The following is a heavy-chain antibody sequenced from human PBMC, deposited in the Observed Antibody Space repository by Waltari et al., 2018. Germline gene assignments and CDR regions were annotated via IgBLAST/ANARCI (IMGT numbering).Heavy chain of an antibody. Sequence: QLQLQESGPGLVKPSETLSLTCTVSGGSISSISYYWGWIRQPPGKGMEWIGNIYSSGINYYTPSLKSRVTISVDMSENQFSLKLSSVTAADTSLYYCARTFHVGSADYYYYYMDVWGKGTTVTISS. CDR1: GGSISSISYY. CDR3: ARTFHVGSADYYYYYMDV. V-gene: IGHV4-39*07. CDR2: IYSSGIN. J-gene: IGHJ6*03. D-gene: IGHD3-16*01.